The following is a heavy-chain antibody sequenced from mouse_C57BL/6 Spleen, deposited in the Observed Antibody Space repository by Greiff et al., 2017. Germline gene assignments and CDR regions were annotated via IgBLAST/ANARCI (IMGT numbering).Heavy chain of an antibody. J-gene: IGHJ4*01. Sequence: EVMLVESGGGLVKPGGSLKLSCAASGFTFRDYGMHWVRQAPEKGLEWVAYISSGSSTIYYADTVKGRFTISRDNAKNTLFLQMTSLRSEDTAMYDCARRSNYPYYYAMDYWGQGTSVTVSS. CDR1: GFTFRDYG. D-gene: IGHD2-5*01. V-gene: IGHV5-17*01. CDR2: ISSGSSTI. CDR3: ARRSNYPYYYAMDY.